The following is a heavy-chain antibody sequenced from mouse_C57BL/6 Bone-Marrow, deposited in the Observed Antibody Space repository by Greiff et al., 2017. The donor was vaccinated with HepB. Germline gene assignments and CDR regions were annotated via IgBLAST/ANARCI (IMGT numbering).Heavy chain of an antibody. CDR1: GFTFSDYG. J-gene: IGHJ1*03. D-gene: IGHD2-10*01. Sequence: EVKVEESGGGLVKPGGSLKLSCAASGFTFSDYGMHWVRQAPEKGLEWVAYISSGSSTIYYADTVKGRFTISRDNAKNTLFLQMTSLRSEDTAMYYCARGGAYYPYWYFDVWGTGTTVTVSS. CDR2: ISSGSSTI. CDR3: ARGGAYYPYWYFDV. V-gene: IGHV5-17*01.